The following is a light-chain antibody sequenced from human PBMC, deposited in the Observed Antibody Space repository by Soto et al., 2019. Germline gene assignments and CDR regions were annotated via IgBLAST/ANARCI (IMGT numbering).Light chain of an antibody. CDR2: DNS. CDR3: QSYDGSLSYV. V-gene: IGLV1-40*01. J-gene: IGLJ1*01. CDR1: SCNIGAGYD. Sequence: QSVLTQPPSVSGAPGQRVTISGALSSCNIGAGYDVHWYQQLPGTAPKLLIYDNSNRPSGVPDRFSGSKSGTSASLAITGLQAEDEADYYCQSYDGSLSYVFGTGTKVTVL.